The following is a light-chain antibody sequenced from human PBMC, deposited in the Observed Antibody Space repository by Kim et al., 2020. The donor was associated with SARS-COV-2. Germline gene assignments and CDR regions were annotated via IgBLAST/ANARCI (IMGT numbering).Light chain of an antibody. Sequence: SESPGKAASITCSGDKLGDKYACWYQQKPGQSPVLVIYQDSKRPSGIPERFSGSNSGNTATLTISGTQAMDEADYYCQAWDSSTKVFGTGTKVTVL. CDR1: KLGDKY. CDR3: QAWDSSTKV. CDR2: QDS. J-gene: IGLJ1*01. V-gene: IGLV3-1*01.